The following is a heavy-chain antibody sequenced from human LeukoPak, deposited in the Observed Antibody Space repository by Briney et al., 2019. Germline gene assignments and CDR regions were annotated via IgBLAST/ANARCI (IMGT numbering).Heavy chain of an antibody. CDR1: GYTFTSYA. Sequence: ASVKVSCKASGYTFTSYAMNWVRQAPGQGLEWMGWINTSTGNPTYAQGFTGRFVFSLDTSVSTAYLQISSLKAEDTAVYYCARAPRKVEWFHLDYYYYYGMDVWGQGTTVTVSS. J-gene: IGHJ6*02. CDR3: ARAPRKVEWFHLDYYYYYGMDV. CDR2: INTSTGNP. D-gene: IGHD3-3*01. V-gene: IGHV7-4-1*02.